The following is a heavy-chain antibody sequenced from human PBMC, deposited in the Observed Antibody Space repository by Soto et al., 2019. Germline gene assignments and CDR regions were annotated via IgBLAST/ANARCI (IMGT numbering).Heavy chain of an antibody. J-gene: IGHJ4*02. CDR3: ARGVERITIFGVVIREYYFDY. V-gene: IGHV3-48*01. CDR1: GFTFSSYS. Sequence: VQLVESGGGLVQPGGSLRLSCAASGFTFSSYSMNWVRQAPGKGLEWVSYISSSSSTIYYADSVKGRFTISRDNAKNSLYLQMNSLRAEDTAVYYCARGVERITIFGVVIREYYFDYWGQGTLVTVSS. D-gene: IGHD3-3*01. CDR2: ISSSSSTI.